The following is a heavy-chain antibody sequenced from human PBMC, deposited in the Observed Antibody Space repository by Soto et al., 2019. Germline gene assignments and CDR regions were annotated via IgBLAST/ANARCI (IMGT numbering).Heavy chain of an antibody. CDR1: GFTFSSYC. V-gene: IGHV3-7*01. CDR2: INQDGSEK. CDR3: ARHWVEMAINWDYYYYGMDV. D-gene: IGHD2-21*01. Sequence: PGGSLRLSCAASGFTFSSYCMSWVRQAPGKGLEWVANINQDGSEKYYVDSVKGRFTISRDNAKNSLYLQMNSLRAEDTAVYYCARHWVEMAINWDYYYYGMDVWGQGTTVTVSS. J-gene: IGHJ6*02.